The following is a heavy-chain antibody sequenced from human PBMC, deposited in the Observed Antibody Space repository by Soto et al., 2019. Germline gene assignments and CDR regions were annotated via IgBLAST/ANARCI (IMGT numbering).Heavy chain of an antibody. CDR2: ISSDEKIK. J-gene: IGHJ4*02. Sequence: PEGSLRLSCVASGFIFSNFGMHWVRQAPGKGLEWVAVISSDEKIKQYADSVRGRFAISRDNSKNTLYLQMTSLRAEDTAIYYCARGLRSGLDYWGQVTLFTVSS. CDR1: GFIFSNFG. V-gene: IGHV3-33*01. CDR3: ARGLRSGLDY.